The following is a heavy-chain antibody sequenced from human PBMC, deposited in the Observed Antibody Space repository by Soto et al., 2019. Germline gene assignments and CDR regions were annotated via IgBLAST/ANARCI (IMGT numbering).Heavy chain of an antibody. CDR3: ASIAVAGGSDAFDI. D-gene: IGHD6-19*01. V-gene: IGHV3-30-3*01. J-gene: IGHJ3*02. Sequence: QVQLVESGGGVVQPGRSLRLSCAASGFTFSSYAMHWVRQAPGKGLEWVAVIPYDGSNKYYADSVKGRFTISRDNSKNTLYLQMNSLRAEDTAVYYCASIAVAGGSDAFDIWGQGTMVTVSS. CDR2: IPYDGSNK. CDR1: GFTFSSYA.